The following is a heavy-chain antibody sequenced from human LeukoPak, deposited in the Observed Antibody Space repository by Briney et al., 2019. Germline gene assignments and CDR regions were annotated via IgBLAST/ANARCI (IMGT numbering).Heavy chain of an antibody. CDR1: GGSISSGSYY. Sequence: PSETLSLTCTVSGGSISSGSYYWSWIRQPAGKGLEWIGRIYTSGSTNYNPSLKSRVTISVDTSKNQFSLKLSSVTAADTAVYYCAYHRYYYYYMDVWGKGTTVTVSS. D-gene: IGHD1-14*01. V-gene: IGHV4-61*02. CDR3: AYHRYYYYYMDV. J-gene: IGHJ6*03. CDR2: IYTSGST.